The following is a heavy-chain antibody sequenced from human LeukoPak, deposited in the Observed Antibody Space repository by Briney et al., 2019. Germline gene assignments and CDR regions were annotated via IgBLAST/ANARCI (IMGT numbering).Heavy chain of an antibody. J-gene: IGHJ5*02. CDR2: INHSGST. D-gene: IGHD2-2*01. V-gene: IGHV4-34*01. Sequence: SETLSLTCAVYGGSFSGYYWSWIRQPPGKGLEWIGEINHSGSTNYNPSLKSRVTISVDTSKNQFSLKLSSVTAADTAVYYCARHTAIVVVPAAMPAIAWFDPWGQGTLVTVSS. CDR3: ARHTAIVVVPAAMPAIAWFDP. CDR1: GGSFSGYY.